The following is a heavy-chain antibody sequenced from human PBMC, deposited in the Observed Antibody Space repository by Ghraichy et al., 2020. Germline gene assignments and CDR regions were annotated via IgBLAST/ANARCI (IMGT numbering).Heavy chain of an antibody. CDR1: GFTFSSYW. D-gene: IGHD2-15*01. V-gene: IGHV3-7*01. Sequence: GSLRLSCAASGFTFSSYWMSWVRQAPGKGLEWVANIKQDGSEKYYVDSVKGRFTISRDNAKNSLYLQMNSLRAEDTAVYYCARERLTLLKLGYCSGGSCPDFDYWGQGTLVTVSS. CDR2: IKQDGSEK. J-gene: IGHJ4*02. CDR3: ARERLTLLKLGYCSGGSCPDFDY.